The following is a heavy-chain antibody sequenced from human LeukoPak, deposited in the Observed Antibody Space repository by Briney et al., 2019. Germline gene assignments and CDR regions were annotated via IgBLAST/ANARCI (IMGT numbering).Heavy chain of an antibody. CDR2: ISWNSGST. CDR1: GSTFDDYA. CDR3: AKWNRQPLVKGWFDT. Sequence: GGSLRLSCAASGSTFDDYAMHWVRQAPGKGLEWVSGISWNSGSTAYADSVKGRFTISRDNANNSLSLLMNSLRVEDTAFYYCAKWNRQPLVKGWFDTWGQGALVIVSS. V-gene: IGHV3-9*01. D-gene: IGHD6-13*01. J-gene: IGHJ5*02.